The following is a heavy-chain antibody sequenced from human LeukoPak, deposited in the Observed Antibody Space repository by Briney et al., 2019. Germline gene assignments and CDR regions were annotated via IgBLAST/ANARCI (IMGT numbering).Heavy chain of an antibody. CDR1: GFTFSSYA. CDR2: ISGSGGST. Sequence: GGSLRLSCAASGFTFSSYAMSWVRQAPGKGLEGVSAISGSGGSTYYADSVKGRFTISRDNSNTTLYLQIISLRAEDTAVYSCVKGSGSYYASPFDYWGQGTLVTVSS. J-gene: IGHJ4*02. CDR3: VKGSGSYYASPFDY. D-gene: IGHD3-10*01. V-gene: IGHV3-23*01.